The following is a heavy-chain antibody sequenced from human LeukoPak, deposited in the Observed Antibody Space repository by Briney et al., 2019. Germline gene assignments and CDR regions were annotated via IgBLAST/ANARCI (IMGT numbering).Heavy chain of an antibody. Sequence: GASVKVSCKASGYTFTSYDINWVRQATGQGLEWMGWMNPNSGNTGYAQKFQGRVTMTRDTSTSTVYMELSSLRSEDTAVYYCARGYDSSGYYDYWGQGTLVTVSS. CDR2: MNPNSGNT. V-gene: IGHV1-8*01. J-gene: IGHJ4*02. CDR3: ARGYDSSGYYDY. CDR1: GYTFTSYD. D-gene: IGHD3-22*01.